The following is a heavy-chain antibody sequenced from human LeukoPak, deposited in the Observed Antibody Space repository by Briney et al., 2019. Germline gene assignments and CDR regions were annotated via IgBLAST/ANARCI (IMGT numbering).Heavy chain of an antibody. V-gene: IGHV3-7*01. CDR2: INQDEGEK. CDR1: GFTFRDSW. Sequence: GGSLRLSCAASGFTFRDSWMSWVRQAPGKGLEWVANINQDEGEKYYVESVKARLTISRDNAKNSLYLQMNSLRVEDTAVYFCARGRAYSAWGQGTLVTVSS. CDR3: ARGRAYSA. D-gene: IGHD6-13*01. J-gene: IGHJ4*02.